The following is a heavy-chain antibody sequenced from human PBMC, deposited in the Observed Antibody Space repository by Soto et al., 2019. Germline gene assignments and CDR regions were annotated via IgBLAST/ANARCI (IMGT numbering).Heavy chain of an antibody. CDR1: GYTFTSYD. CDR3: ARFGGGSSWEYYYYYMDV. J-gene: IGHJ6*03. Sequence: QVPLVQSGAEVKKPGASVKVSCKASGYTFTSYDINWVRQATGQGLEGMGWMNPNSGNTGYAQKFQGRVTMTRNTSISTAYMELSSLRSEDTAVYYCARFGGGSSWEYYYYYMDVWGKGTTVTVSS. V-gene: IGHV1-8*01. D-gene: IGHD6-13*01. CDR2: MNPNSGNT.